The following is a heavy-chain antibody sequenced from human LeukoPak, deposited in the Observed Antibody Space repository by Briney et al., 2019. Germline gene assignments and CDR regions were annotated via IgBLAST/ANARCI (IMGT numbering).Heavy chain of an antibody. Sequence: SVKVSCKASGGTFSSYAISWVRQAPGQGLEWMGRIIPILGIANYAQKFQGRVTMTRNTSIRTAYMELSSLRSEDTAVYYCARAGCSGGSCYSAPWFDPWGQGTLVTVSS. CDR1: GGTFSSYA. V-gene: IGHV1-69*04. D-gene: IGHD2-15*01. J-gene: IGHJ5*02. CDR3: ARAGCSGGSCYSAPWFDP. CDR2: IIPILGIA.